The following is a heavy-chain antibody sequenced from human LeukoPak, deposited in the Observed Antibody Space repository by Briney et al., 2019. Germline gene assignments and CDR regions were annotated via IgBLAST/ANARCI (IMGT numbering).Heavy chain of an antibody. D-gene: IGHD6-6*01. CDR2: ISPSSSTI. CDR3: ASSSSLGN. V-gene: IGHV3-48*01. CDR1: GFTFSSDS. J-gene: IGHJ4*02. Sequence: PGGSLRLSCAASGFTFSSDSMNWVRQAPGKGLEWVSYISPSSSTIYYADSVKGRFTISRDNAKNSLSLQMNSLRAEDTAVYYCASSSSLGNWGQGTLVTVSS.